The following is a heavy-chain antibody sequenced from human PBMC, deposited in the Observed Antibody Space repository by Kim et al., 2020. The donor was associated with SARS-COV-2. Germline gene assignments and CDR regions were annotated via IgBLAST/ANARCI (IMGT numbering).Heavy chain of an antibody. J-gene: IGHJ3*02. CDR1: GFTFSSYG. Sequence: GGSLRLSCAASGFTFSSYGMHWVRQAPGKGLEWVAVISYDGSNKYYADSVKGRFTISRDNSKNTLYLQMNSLRAEDTAVYYCARDSRIAAAATRGAFDI. D-gene: IGHD6-13*01. V-gene: IGHV3-33*05. CDR2: ISYDGSNK. CDR3: ARDSRIAAAATRGAFDI.